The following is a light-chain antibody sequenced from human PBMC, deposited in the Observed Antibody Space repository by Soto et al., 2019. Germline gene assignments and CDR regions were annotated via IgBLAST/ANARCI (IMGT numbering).Light chain of an antibody. CDR2: GAS. J-gene: IGKJ1*01. Sequence: EIVLTQSPGTLSVSPGERATLSCRASQSVRSNLAWYQQKPGQAPRLLIYGASTRATGIPARFSGSGSGTDFTLTISSLQSEDFAVYYCQHYNNWPPWTFGQGIKVEIK. CDR3: QHYNNWPPWT. V-gene: IGKV3-15*01. CDR1: QSVRSN.